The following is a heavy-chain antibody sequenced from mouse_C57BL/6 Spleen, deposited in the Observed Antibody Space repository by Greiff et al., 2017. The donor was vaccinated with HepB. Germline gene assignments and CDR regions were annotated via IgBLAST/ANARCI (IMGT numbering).Heavy chain of an antibody. CDR1: GFTFSSYG. V-gene: IGHV5-6*01. Sequence: EVKLMESGGDLVKPGGSLKLSCAASGFTFSSYGMSCVRQTPDKSLEWVATISSGGSYTYYPDSVKGRFTISRDTAKNTLYLQMSSLKSEDTAMYYCARLRTAQALDYWGQGTTLTVSS. CDR3: ARLRTAQALDY. D-gene: IGHD3-2*02. CDR2: ISSGGSYT. J-gene: IGHJ2*01.